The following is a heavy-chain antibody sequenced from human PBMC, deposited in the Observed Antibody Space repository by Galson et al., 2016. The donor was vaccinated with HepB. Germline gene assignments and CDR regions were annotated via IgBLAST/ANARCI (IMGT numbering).Heavy chain of an antibody. CDR1: GYRFANYW. J-gene: IGHJ3*01. Sequence: QSGAEVKKPGESLKISCKGSGYRFANYWIGWVRQMPGKGLESMGIVYPGNSEIRYSPSFQGQVTISADKSITTVYLQWNSLKASDSAIYYCARHGCRGSDGVAAYDFWGQGTVVTVSS. CDR3: ARHGCRGSDGVAAYDF. CDR2: VYPGNSEI. V-gene: IGHV5-51*01. D-gene: IGHD2-21*02.